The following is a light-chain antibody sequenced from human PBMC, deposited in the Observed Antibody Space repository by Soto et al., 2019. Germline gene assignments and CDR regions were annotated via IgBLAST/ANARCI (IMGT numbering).Light chain of an antibody. CDR3: QQYSSFPYT. CDR2: DAS. Sequence: DIQMTQSPSTLSASVGDRVTITCRASQNIVSWLAWYQQKPGKAPKLLIYDASSLQSGVPSRFSGSGSGTEFTLTISSLQPDDFATYYCQQYSSFPYTFGQGTKLEFK. V-gene: IGKV1-5*01. CDR1: QNIVSW. J-gene: IGKJ2*01.